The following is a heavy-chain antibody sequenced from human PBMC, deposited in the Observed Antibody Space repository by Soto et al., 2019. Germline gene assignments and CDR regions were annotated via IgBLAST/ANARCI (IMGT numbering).Heavy chain of an antibody. CDR3: AKGGPDAFCGGGRCYFES. V-gene: IGHV3-9*01. Sequence: VQLVESGGGSVQPGRSLRLSCAASGFTFDDYAMHWVRRVPGKGLEWVSSISWNGNIIGYADSVKGRLTISRDNAKNSLYLQMNSLRPEDTALYYCAKGGPDAFCGGGRCYFESWGQGTLVTVSS. D-gene: IGHD2-15*01. CDR2: ISWNGNII. CDR1: GFTFDDYA. J-gene: IGHJ4*02.